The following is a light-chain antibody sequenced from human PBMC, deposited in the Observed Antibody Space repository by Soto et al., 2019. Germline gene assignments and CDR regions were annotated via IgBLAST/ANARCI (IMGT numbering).Light chain of an antibody. Sequence: DIQMTQSPSSLSASVVGIVTITCRASQTISNYLNWYQQKPGKAPKLLIYTASSLQSGVPSRFSGSGSGTDFTLTINSLQPEDFATYYCQQTYSALITFGQGTRLEIK. CDR3: QQTYSALIT. J-gene: IGKJ5*01. CDR1: QTISNY. CDR2: TAS. V-gene: IGKV1-39*01.